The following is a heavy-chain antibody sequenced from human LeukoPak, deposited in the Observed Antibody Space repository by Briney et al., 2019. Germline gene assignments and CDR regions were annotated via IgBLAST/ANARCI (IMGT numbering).Heavy chain of an antibody. CDR3: AKSDYYDSSGHPSSFEY. J-gene: IGHJ4*02. D-gene: IGHD3-22*01. Sequence: PGGSLRLSCVASGFTFNNYGMSWVRQAPGKGLEWVSGISGETGKTYYADSVKGRFTTSRDNSKNTLYVQMTGLRAEDTAVYYCAKSDYYDSSGHPSSFEYWGQGTLVTVSS. V-gene: IGHV3-23*01. CDR2: ISGETGKT. CDR1: GFTFNNYG.